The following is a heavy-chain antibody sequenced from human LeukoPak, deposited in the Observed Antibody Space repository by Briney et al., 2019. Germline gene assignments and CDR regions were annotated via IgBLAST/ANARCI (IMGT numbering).Heavy chain of an antibody. CDR2: MNSDGSSI. V-gene: IGHV3-74*01. D-gene: IGHD6-19*01. Sequence: GGSLRLSCAASGFTFSSYWMNWVRQAPGKGLVWVARMNSDGSSINYGDSVKGRFTISRDNAKNTLYLQMNSLRAEDTAVYYCSRDGGWSFGYWGQGTLVTVSS. CDR1: GFTFSSYW. CDR3: SRDGGWSFGY. J-gene: IGHJ4*02.